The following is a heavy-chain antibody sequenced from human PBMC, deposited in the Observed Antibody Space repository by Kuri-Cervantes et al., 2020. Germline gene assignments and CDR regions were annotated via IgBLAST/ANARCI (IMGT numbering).Heavy chain of an antibody. Sequence: ASVKVSCKVSGYTPTELSMHWVRQAPGKGLEWMGGFDPEDGETIYAQKFQGRVTMTEDTSTDTAYMELSSLRSEDTAVYYCARRYCSSTSCYHNWFDPWGQGTLVTVSS. D-gene: IGHD2-2*01. V-gene: IGHV1-24*01. J-gene: IGHJ5*02. CDR2: FDPEDGET. CDR3: ARRYCSSTSCYHNWFDP. CDR1: GYTPTELS.